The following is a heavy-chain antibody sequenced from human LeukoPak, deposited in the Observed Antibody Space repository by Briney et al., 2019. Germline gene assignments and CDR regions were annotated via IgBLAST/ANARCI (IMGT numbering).Heavy chain of an antibody. CDR1: GGSISSGGYY. Sequence: SETLSLTCTVSGGSISSGGYYWSWIRQHPGKGLEWIGYIYYSGSTYYNPSLKSRVTISVDTSKNQFSPKLSSVTAADTAVYYCARAGDSNWFDPWGQGTLVTVSS. CDR3: ARAGDSNWFDP. D-gene: IGHD4-17*01. V-gene: IGHV4-31*03. CDR2: IYYSGST. J-gene: IGHJ5*02.